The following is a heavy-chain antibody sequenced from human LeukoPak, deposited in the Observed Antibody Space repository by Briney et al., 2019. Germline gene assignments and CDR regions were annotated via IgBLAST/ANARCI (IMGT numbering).Heavy chain of an antibody. CDR3: ARDGHGDGILTGYSYFGMDV. V-gene: IGHV3-48*04. CDR1: EFTFSTFS. D-gene: IGHD3-9*01. Sequence: GALRISCAASEFTFSTFSMNWVRQAPGKGLEWVSYISASSSPIYYADSVKGRFTISRDNAKNSLYLQMNSLRAEDTAVYFCARDGHGDGILTGYSYFGMDVWGQGTTVTVSS. CDR2: ISASSSPI. J-gene: IGHJ6*02.